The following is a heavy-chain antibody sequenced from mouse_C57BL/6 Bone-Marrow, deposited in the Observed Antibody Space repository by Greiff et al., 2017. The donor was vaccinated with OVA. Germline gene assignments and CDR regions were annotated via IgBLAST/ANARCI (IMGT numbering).Heavy chain of an antibody. CDR3: ASLYYEYDVDYAMDY. V-gene: IGHV3-6*01. D-gene: IGHD2-4*01. CDR1: GYSITSGYY. Sequence: DVKLVESGPGLVKPSQSLSLTCSVTGYSITSGYYWNWIRQFPGNKLEWMGYISYDGSNNYNPSLKNRISITRDTSKNQFFLKLNSVTTEDTATYYCASLYYEYDVDYAMDYWGQGTSVTVSS. J-gene: IGHJ4*01. CDR2: ISYDGSN.